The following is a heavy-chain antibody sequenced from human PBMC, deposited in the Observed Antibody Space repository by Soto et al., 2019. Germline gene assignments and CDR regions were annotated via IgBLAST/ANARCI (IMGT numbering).Heavy chain of an antibody. CDR2: ISYDGSNK. V-gene: IGHV3-30*18. J-gene: IGHJ5*02. CDR1: GFTFSSYG. CDR3: AKERGGSNPNNWFDP. Sequence: QVQLVESGGCVVQPGRSLRLSCAASGFTFSSYGMHWVRQTPGKGLEWVAVISYDGSNKYYADSVKGRFTISRDNSKNTLYLQMNSLRAEDTAVYHCAKERGGSNPNNWFDPWGQGNLVTVSS. D-gene: IGHD1-26*01.